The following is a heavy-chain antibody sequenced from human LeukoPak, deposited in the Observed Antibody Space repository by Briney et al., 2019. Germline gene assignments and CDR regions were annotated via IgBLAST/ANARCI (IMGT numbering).Heavy chain of an antibody. Sequence: GGSLRLSCAASGFTFSGYSMNWVRQAPGKGLEWVSYISSSGITKYNAESVKGRFTISRDTAKNSLYLQMSGLRAEDTAVYYCARDYCSSTSCRFDYWGQGTLVTVSS. CDR3: ARDYCSSTSCRFDY. CDR2: ISSSGITK. V-gene: IGHV3-48*04. CDR1: GFTFSGYS. J-gene: IGHJ4*02. D-gene: IGHD2-2*01.